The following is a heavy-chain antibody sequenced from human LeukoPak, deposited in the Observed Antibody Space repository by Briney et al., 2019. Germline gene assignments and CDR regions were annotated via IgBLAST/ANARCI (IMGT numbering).Heavy chain of an antibody. V-gene: IGHV1-8*01. CDR1: GYTFTSYD. CDR3: ARLCFISSWYGGFDY. Sequence: ASVKVSCKASGYTFTSYDINWVRQATGQGLEWMGWMNPNSGNTGYAQKFRGRVTMTRNTSISTAYMELSSLRSEDTAVYYCARLCFISSWYGGFDYWGRGTLVTVSS. D-gene: IGHD6-13*01. J-gene: IGHJ4*02. CDR2: MNPNSGNT.